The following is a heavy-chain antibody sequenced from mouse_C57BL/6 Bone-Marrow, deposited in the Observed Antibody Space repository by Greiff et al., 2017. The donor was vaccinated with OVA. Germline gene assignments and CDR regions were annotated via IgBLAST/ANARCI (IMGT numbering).Heavy chain of an antibody. CDR1: GYTFTSYW. CDR3: ARGGWYFDY. CDR2: IDPSDSYT. Sequence: QVQLQQPGAELVKPGASVKLSCKASGYTFTSYWMQWVKQRPGQGLEWIGEIDPSDSYTNYNQKFKGKATLTVDTSSSTAYMQLSSLTSEDSAVYYCARGGWYFDYWGQGTTLTVSS. V-gene: IGHV1-50*01. J-gene: IGHJ2*01. D-gene: IGHD1-1*02.